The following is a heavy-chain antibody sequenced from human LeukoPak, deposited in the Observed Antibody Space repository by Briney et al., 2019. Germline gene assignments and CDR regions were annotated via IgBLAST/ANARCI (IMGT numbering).Heavy chain of an antibody. CDR1: GYTFTNYG. J-gene: IGHJ5*02. CDR3: ARGYCSSGVRPFDP. D-gene: IGHD2-8*01. V-gene: IGHV1-18*01. Sequence: ASVRVSCKASGYTFTNYGISWVRQAPGQGLEWVGWISAYNRDTKYGQKVQGRVTMTTDTSTSTAYIELRSLRSDDTAVYFCARGYCSSGVRPFDPWGQGTLVTVSS. CDR2: ISAYNRDT.